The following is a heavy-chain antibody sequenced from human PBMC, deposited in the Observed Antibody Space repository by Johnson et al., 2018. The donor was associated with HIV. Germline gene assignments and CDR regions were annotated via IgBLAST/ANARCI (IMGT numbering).Heavy chain of an antibody. CDR2: MSYDGISE. CDR1: GFTFSSYT. Sequence: QVQLVESGGGVVQPGRSLRLSCAASGFTFSSYTMQWVRQAPGKGLEWVAVMSYDGISEYNADSVKGRFTISRDNSKNTLYLQMNSLRAEDTAVYYCARGRYGRMTTVSAAAFDIWGQGTMVTVSS. CDR3: ARGRYGRMTTVSAAAFDI. D-gene: IGHD4-17*01. J-gene: IGHJ3*02. V-gene: IGHV3-30*04.